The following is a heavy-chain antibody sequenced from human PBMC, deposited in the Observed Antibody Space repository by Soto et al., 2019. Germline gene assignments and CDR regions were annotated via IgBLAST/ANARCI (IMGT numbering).Heavy chain of an antibody. V-gene: IGHV3-23*01. J-gene: IGHJ6*02. CDR3: ATKATVTTDRYYYYGMDV. D-gene: IGHD4-4*01. Sequence: GGSLRLSCAASGFTFSSYAMSWVRQAPGKGLEWVSAISGSGGSTYYADSVKGRFTISRDNSKNTLYLQMNSLRAEDTAVYYCATKATVTTDRYYYYGMDVWGQGTTVTVSS. CDR2: ISGSGGST. CDR1: GFTFSSYA.